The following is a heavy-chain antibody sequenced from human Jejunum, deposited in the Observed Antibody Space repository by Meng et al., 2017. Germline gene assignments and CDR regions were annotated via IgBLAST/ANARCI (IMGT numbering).Heavy chain of an antibody. CDR3: SNYVWGSPPTGILS. CDR2: MYHGGST. D-gene: IGHD3-16*01. CDR1: GVSISSNHW. J-gene: IGHJ5*02. V-gene: IGHV4-4*02. Sequence: QGELLESGPGLGNPSGPLSLTCAVSGVSISSNHWWSWVRQPPGKGLEWIGEMYHGGSTNYNPSLKSRVNISVDKSKNQFSLKLTYVTAADTGVYYCSNYVWGSPPTGILSWGQGTLVTVSS.